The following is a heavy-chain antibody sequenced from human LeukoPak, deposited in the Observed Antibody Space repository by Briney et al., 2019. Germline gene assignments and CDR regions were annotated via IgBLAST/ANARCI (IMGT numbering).Heavy chain of an antibody. J-gene: IGHJ4*02. Sequence: SETLSLTCTVSGGSISSYYWSWIRQPPGKGLEWIGYIYYSGSTNYNPSLKSRVTISVDTSKNQFSLKLSSVTAADTAVYYCARGKGYGDYEFDYWGQGTLVTVSS. V-gene: IGHV4-59*12. CDR2: IYYSGST. D-gene: IGHD4-17*01. CDR1: GGSISSYY. CDR3: ARGKGYGDYEFDY.